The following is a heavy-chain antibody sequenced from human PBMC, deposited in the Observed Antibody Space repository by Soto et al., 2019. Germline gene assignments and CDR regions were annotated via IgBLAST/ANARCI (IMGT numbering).Heavy chain of an antibody. CDR1: GYTFTSYG. Sequence: QVQLVQSGAEVKKPGASVKVSCKASGYTFTSYGISWVRQAPGQGLEWMGWISAYNGNTNYAQKLQGRVTMTTDTSTSTAYMELRSLRTDDTAVYYCARDDSTVWGYVITEGAFDIWGRGTMVTVSS. V-gene: IGHV1-18*01. CDR3: ARDDSTVWGYVITEGAFDI. J-gene: IGHJ3*02. CDR2: ISAYNGNT. D-gene: IGHD3-16*01.